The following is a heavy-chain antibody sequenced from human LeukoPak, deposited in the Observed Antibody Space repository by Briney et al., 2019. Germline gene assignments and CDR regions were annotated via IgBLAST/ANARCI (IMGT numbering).Heavy chain of an antibody. CDR1: VLTFSSYA. Sequence: SGGSLTLSCAPYVLTFSSYAMSWARQAPGRGLEWVSAVCGRGGSTYYRDSVKGRLTISRDNSKNKLYVQKHSLRAEDTAVYYWAKDRRSGYYSDYWGQGTLVTVSS. V-gene: IGHV3-23*01. CDR3: AKDRRSGYYSDY. D-gene: IGHD3-3*01. CDR2: VCGRGGST. J-gene: IGHJ4*02.